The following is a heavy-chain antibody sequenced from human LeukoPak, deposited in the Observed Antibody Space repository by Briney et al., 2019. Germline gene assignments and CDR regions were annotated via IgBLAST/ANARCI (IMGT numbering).Heavy chain of an antibody. V-gene: IGHV4-34*01. CDR3: TRADYSSSWSHYYYFMDV. CDR2: IYHSGNT. J-gene: IGHJ6*03. D-gene: IGHD6-13*01. Sequence: SETLSLTCAVYGGSFSGYYWSWIRQPPGKGLEWIGSIYHSGNTYYNPSLKSRVTISVDTSKNQISLNLTSVTAADTAVYYCTRADYSSSWSHYYYFMDVWGRGTTVTVSS. CDR1: GGSFSGYY.